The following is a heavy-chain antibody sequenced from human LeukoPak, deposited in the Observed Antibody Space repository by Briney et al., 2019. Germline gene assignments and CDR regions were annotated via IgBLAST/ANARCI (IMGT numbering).Heavy chain of an antibody. Sequence: GGSLRLSCAASGFTFSNYAMTWVRQAPGKGQEWVSILSGSGGSAYYADSVKGRFTISRDNSKNTLYLQMSSLRAEDTAVYYCAKGRYESSGFNWAAWGQGTLVTVSS. J-gene: IGHJ4*02. V-gene: IGHV3-23*01. D-gene: IGHD3-22*01. CDR2: LSGSGGSA. CDR1: GFTFSNYA. CDR3: AKGRYESSGFNWAA.